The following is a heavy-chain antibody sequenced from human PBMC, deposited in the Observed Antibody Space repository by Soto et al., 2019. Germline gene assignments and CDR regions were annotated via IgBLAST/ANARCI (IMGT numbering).Heavy chain of an antibody. J-gene: IGHJ2*01. V-gene: IGHV1-8*01. CDR1: GYTFTSYD. CDR3: ARVLGYCSSTSCRDWYFDL. D-gene: IGHD2-2*01. CDR2: MNPNSGNT. Sequence: ASVKVSCKXSGYTFTSYDINWVRQATGQGLEWMGWMNPNSGNTGYAQKFQGRVTMTRNTSISTAYMELSSLRSEDTAVYYCARVLGYCSSTSCRDWYFDLWGRGTLVTVSS.